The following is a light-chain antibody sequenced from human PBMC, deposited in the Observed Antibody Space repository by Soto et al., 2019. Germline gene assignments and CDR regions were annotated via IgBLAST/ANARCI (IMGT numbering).Light chain of an antibody. J-gene: IGKJ1*01. Sequence: EIVLTQSPATLSLSPGERATLSCRASQSVNSNLAWYQHKPGQAPRLLIYGASTRASGFPARFSGSGSGTEFTLTISSLQSEDFAVYYCQQYNYWPRAFGQETKVEIK. CDR1: QSVNSN. CDR3: QQYNYWPRA. CDR2: GAS. V-gene: IGKV3-15*01.